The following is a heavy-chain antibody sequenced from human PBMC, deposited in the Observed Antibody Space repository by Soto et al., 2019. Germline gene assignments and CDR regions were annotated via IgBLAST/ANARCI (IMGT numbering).Heavy chain of an antibody. D-gene: IGHD2-21*01. CDR1: GFTFSTYA. Sequence: EVQLLESGGGLVQPGGSLRLSCAASGFTFSTYAMTWVRQAPGKGLEWVSSVTNSGSNTYHADSVKGRFTISRDNSKNMLFLPRNSLGAMDTAVNYCAKDLAASGTGEPFDLWGQGTMVTVSS. CDR2: VTNSGSNT. V-gene: IGHV3-23*01. J-gene: IGHJ3*01. CDR3: AKDLAASGTGEPFDL.